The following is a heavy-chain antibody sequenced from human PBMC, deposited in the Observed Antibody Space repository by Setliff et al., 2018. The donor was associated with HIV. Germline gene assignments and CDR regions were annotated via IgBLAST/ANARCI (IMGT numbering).Heavy chain of an antibody. Sequence: KPSETLSLTCTVSGDSITSGHFYWGWIRQAPGKGLEWIGNILDGRVTFFNPSLRGRVTISVDASKNQVSLNLRSVTAADSAVYHCARPHSGRGGGAYFDPWGQGTLVTVSS. D-gene: IGHD6-19*01. CDR3: ARPHSGRGGGAYFDP. V-gene: IGHV4-39*01. J-gene: IGHJ5*02. CDR2: ILDGRVT. CDR1: GDSITSGHFY.